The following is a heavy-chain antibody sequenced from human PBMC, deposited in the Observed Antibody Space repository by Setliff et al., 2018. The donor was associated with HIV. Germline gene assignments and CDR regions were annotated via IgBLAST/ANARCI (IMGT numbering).Heavy chain of an antibody. Sequence: LSLTCTVSGGSIYSRGFFWGWVRQPPGKGLEWIGSISYRGENHYNPSFMSRVAISADTSKNQYSLNLRSVTASDTAVYYCARDSGWWQIDYWGQGTLVTVSS. CDR3: ARDSGWWQIDY. D-gene: IGHD6-19*01. CDR1: GGSIYSRGFF. J-gene: IGHJ4*02. V-gene: IGHV4-39*02. CDR2: ISYRGEN.